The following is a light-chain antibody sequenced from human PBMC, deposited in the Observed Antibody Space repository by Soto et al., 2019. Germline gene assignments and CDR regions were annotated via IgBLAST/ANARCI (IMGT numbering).Light chain of an antibody. CDR1: SSNIGAGFD. CDR3: QSYDSSLSGVV. CDR2: GNS. Sequence: QSVLTQPPSVSGAPGQRVTISCTGRSSNIGAGFDVYWYRHLPGSAPKLLIFGNSNRPSGVPDRFSGSKSGASASLAITGLQPEAEGDYYCQSYDSSLSGVVFGGGTKLTVL. J-gene: IGLJ2*01. V-gene: IGLV1-40*01.